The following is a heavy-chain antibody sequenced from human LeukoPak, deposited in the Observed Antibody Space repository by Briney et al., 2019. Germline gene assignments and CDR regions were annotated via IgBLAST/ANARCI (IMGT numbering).Heavy chain of an antibody. CDR3: AREGCSSTSCSPPDY. Sequence: SETLSLTCTVSGGSISSYYWIWIRQPPGKGLEWIGYIYYSGSTNYNPSLKSRVTISVDTSKNQFSLKLSSVTAADTAVYHCAREGCSSTSCSPPDYWGQGTLVTVSS. J-gene: IGHJ4*02. V-gene: IGHV4-59*01. D-gene: IGHD2-2*01. CDR2: IYYSGST. CDR1: GGSISSYY.